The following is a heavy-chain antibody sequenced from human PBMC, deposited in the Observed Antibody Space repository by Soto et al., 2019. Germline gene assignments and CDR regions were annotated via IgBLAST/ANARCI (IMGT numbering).Heavy chain of an antibody. V-gene: IGHV4-59*08. Sequence: QVQLQESGPGLVKPSETLSLTCTVSGGSISSYYWSWIRQPPGKGLEWIEYIYYSGSTNYNPSLKSRVTLSVDTSKNQFSLQLSSVTAADTAVYYCATLGGYDYVWGSYDYWGQGTLVTVSS. CDR2: IYYSGST. J-gene: IGHJ4*02. CDR3: ATLGGYDYVWGSYDY. CDR1: GGSISSYY. D-gene: IGHD3-16*01.